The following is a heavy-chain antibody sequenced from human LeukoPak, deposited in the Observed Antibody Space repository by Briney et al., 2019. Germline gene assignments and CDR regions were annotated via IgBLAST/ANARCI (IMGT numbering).Heavy chain of an antibody. CDR2: INRNGSST. V-gene: IGHV3-74*01. J-gene: IGHJ4*02. Sequence: PGESLRLSCAASALTFRTNCMHWVRQAPGNGLVWVSRINRNGSSTSYAASVNGRFTISRDNAKNTLYLQMNSLRAAHTAVYYCAAAYYCDSSGYYYWGQGTLATVSS. CDR1: ALTFRTNC. D-gene: IGHD3-22*01. CDR3: AAAYYCDSSGYYY.